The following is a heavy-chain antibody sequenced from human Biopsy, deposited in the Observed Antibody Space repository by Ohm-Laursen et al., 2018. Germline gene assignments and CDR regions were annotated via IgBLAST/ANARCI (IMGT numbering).Heavy chain of an antibody. CDR1: GFTFSASA. Sequence: SLRLSCTASGFTFSASAVHWVRQASGKGLEWVGRIRSKAKSYATAYAASVTGRFTISRDNSKNTLYLQMNSLRAEDTAVFYCVKDRGAAGTDYYYGMDVWGQGTTVTVSS. D-gene: IGHD6-13*01. CDR3: VKDRGAAGTDYYYGMDV. J-gene: IGHJ6*01. CDR2: IRSKAKSYAT. V-gene: IGHV3-73*01.